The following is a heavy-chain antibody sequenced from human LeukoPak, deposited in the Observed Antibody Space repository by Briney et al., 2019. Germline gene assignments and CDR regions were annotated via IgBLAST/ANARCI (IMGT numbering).Heavy chain of an antibody. V-gene: IGHV3-21*01. CDR2: ISDNNRYI. Sequence: GGSLRLSCAASGFTFSSYSMNWVRQAPGKGLEWVSSISDNNRYIYYADSVKGRFTISRDNAKRSLSLQMNSLRAEDTAVYYCARGWFGAHPNYWGQGTLVTVSS. CDR1: GFTFSSYS. J-gene: IGHJ4*02. CDR3: ARGWFGAHPNY. D-gene: IGHD3-10*01.